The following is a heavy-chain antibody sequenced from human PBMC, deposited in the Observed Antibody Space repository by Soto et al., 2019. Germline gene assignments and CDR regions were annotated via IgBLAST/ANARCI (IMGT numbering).Heavy chain of an antibody. CDR2: ISGDGSST. Sequence: GGSLRLSCAASEFTFRSYWMHWVRQSPGKGPVWVSRISGDGSSTNYADSVKGRFTISRDNAKNTVYLQIDSLRAEDTAVYYCARSLPGTYGAFDLWGQGTMVTVSS. V-gene: IGHV3-74*01. CDR3: ARSLPGTYGAFDL. D-gene: IGHD1-7*01. J-gene: IGHJ3*01. CDR1: EFTFRSYW.